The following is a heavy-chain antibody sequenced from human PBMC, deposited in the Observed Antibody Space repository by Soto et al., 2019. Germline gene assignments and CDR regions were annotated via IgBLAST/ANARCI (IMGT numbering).Heavy chain of an antibody. CDR3: AIAPPAYCNQLRARLRNFDY. D-gene: IGHD2-21*01. CDR2: LSYDGSNK. J-gene: IGHJ4*02. CDR1: GFTFSSYG. V-gene: IGHV3-30*03. Sequence: QVQLVESGGGVVQPGRSLRLSCAASGFTFSSYGMHWVRQAPGKGLEWVAVLSYDGSNKYYADSVKGRFTISRDNSKNTLYLQMNSLRAEDTAVYYCAIAPPAYCNQLRARLRNFDYWGQGTLVTVSS.